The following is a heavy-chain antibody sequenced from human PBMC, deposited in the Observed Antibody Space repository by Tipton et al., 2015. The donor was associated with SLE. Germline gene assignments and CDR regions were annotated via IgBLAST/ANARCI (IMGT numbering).Heavy chain of an antibody. J-gene: IGHJ5*02. V-gene: IGHV3-21*01. Sequence: GSLRLSCAASGFTFSTFSMNWVRQAPGRGLEWVSSISSSGNFIYYADSMKGRFTISRDNAKNSLYLQINSLRADDTAVYYCARDQRGGNWLDPWGQGTLVTVSS. CDR2: ISSSGNFI. CDR3: ARDQRGGNWLDP. CDR1: GFTFSTFS. D-gene: IGHD3-16*01.